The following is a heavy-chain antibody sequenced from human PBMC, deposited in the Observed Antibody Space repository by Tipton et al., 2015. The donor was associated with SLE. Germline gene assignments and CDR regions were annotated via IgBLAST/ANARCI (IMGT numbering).Heavy chain of an antibody. Sequence: QSGPEVKKPGTSVKVSCKASGFTFTSSAMQWVRQARGQRLEWIGWIVVGSGNTNYAQKFQERVTITRDTSISTAYMELRSLRSDDTAVYYCATSQQLVNAFDIWGQGTMVTVSS. D-gene: IGHD6-13*01. CDR2: IVVGSGNT. CDR3: ATSQQLVNAFDI. CDR1: GFTFTSSA. V-gene: IGHV1-58*02. J-gene: IGHJ3*02.